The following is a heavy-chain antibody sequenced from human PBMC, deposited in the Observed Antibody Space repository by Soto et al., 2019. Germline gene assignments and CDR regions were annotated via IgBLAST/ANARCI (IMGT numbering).Heavy chain of an antibody. D-gene: IGHD2-21*01. CDR2: TYYRSKWYN. CDR1: GDSVSSNRAA. CDR3: ARDYPRCGGTNCSTVFDS. Sequence: QVQLHQSGPGLVKPSQTLSLSCGISGDSVSSNRAAWNWIRQSPSRGLEWLGRTYYRSKWYNDYAVSVRSRVIMNPDTSKNQFSLQLKSVTPEDTAVYFCARDYPRCGGTNCSTVFDSWGQGTLVTVSS. J-gene: IGHJ4*02. V-gene: IGHV6-1*01.